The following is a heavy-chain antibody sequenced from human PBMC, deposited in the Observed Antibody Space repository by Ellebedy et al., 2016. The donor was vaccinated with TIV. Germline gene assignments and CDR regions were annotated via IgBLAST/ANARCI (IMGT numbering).Heavy chain of an antibody. CDR1: GFNSTRYG. D-gene: IGHD1-26*01. CDR2: IWYDESNE. J-gene: IGHJ4*02. V-gene: IGHV3-33*01. Sequence: GESLKISXAASGFNSTRYGMHCVRQAPGKGLEWVALIWYDESNEFYADSVKGRFTISRDNSKNTLYLQMNNLGVEDTALYFCVRGEPIADFWGQGTLVTVSS. CDR3: VRGEPIADF.